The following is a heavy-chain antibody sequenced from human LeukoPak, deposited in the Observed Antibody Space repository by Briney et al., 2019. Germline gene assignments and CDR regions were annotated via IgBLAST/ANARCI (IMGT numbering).Heavy chain of an antibody. CDR2: LTAYSAHT. D-gene: IGHD3-9*01. CDR3: VRWTGYFDTSGPLSGFDY. CDR1: GYTFTSHG. Sequence: ASVKVSCKASGYTFTSHGIGWVRQAPGQGLEWMGWLTAYSAHTDYAKKFQGRVTMATDTSTATAYMDLRNLRSDDTAVYYCVRWTGYFDTSGPLSGFDYWGQGTQVSVSS. J-gene: IGHJ4*02. V-gene: IGHV1-18*01.